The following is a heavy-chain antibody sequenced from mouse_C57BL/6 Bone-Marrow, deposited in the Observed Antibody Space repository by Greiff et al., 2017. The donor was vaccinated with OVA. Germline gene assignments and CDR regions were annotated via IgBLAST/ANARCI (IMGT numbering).Heavy chain of an antibody. V-gene: IGHV1-81*01. CDR1: GYTFTSYG. J-gene: IGHJ1*03. CDR3: ARWDYGSSFYWYFDV. Sequence: QVQLQQSGAELARPGASVKLSCKASGYTFTSYGISWVKQRTGQGLEWIGEIYPRSGNTYYNEKFKGKATLTADKSSSTAYMELRSRTSEDAAVYCCARWDYGSSFYWYFDVWGTGTTVTVSS. D-gene: IGHD1-1*01. CDR2: IYPRSGNT.